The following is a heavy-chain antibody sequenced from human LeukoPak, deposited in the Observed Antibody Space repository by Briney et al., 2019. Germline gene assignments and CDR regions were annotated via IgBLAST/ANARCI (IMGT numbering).Heavy chain of an antibody. D-gene: IGHD2/OR15-2a*01. CDR2: LSYTGKT. J-gene: IGHJ4*02. CDR3: SEGYFEPFDH. Sequence: GSLRLSCAASGFPLSSYSINWVRQAPGKGLEWIGCLSYTGKTDYNPSLTGRVTISLGTSKNQVSLKLRSVTAADTAVYYCSEGYFEPFDHWGQGILVTVSS. CDR1: GFPLSSYS. V-gene: IGHV4-59*12.